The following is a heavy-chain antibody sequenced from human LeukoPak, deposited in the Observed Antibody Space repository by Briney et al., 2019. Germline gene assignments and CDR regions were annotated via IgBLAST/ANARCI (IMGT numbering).Heavy chain of an antibody. D-gene: IGHD3-22*01. CDR3: AKATYYYDSHGYNGVFDS. Sequence: GGSLRLSCAASGFTINSYAMSWVRPAPGRGLEWVSAVSGSADNTYYAESVNGRFTISRDNSKNTLYLQMNSLRAEDGAVYYCAKATYYYDSHGYNGVFDSWGQGALVTLSS. V-gene: IGHV3-23*01. CDR2: VSGSADNT. J-gene: IGHJ4*02. CDR1: GFTINSYA.